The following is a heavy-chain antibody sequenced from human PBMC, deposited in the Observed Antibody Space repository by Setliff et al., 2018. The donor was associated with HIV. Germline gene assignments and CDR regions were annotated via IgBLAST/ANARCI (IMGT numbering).Heavy chain of an antibody. Sequence: SQTLSLTCGVFGGSFSNYFWTWMRQPPGKGLEWIGEFRLSGGTNYNYNPSLETRVTISVDTSKNQFSLKLNSVTAADTAFYYCAGGRADAWEVLDSWGQGTLVTVSS. D-gene: IGHD1-26*01. CDR2: FRLSGGT. V-gene: IGHV4-34*01. J-gene: IGHJ4*02. CDR1: GGSFSNYF. CDR3: AGGRADAWEVLDS.